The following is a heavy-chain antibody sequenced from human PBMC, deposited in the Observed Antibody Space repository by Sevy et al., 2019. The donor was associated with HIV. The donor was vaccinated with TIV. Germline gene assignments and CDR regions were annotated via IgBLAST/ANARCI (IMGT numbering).Heavy chain of an antibody. J-gene: IGHJ4*02. CDR1: GVSFSDYY. D-gene: IGHD2-15*01. CDR2: VSQSGSA. Sequence: SETLSLTCAVSGVSFSDYYWAWIRQPPGKGLEWIGEVSQSGSANYNPSPRSRVIMSLGTFNNHFALTLTSVTAADTAVYYCARGPLFSPEYCSGGTCPTIDYWSQGTLVTVSS. CDR3: ARGPLFSPEYCSGGTCPTIDY. V-gene: IGHV4-34*01.